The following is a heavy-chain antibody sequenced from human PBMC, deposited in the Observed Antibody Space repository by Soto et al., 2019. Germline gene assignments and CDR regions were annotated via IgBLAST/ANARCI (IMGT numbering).Heavy chain of an antibody. V-gene: IGHV4-59*08. D-gene: IGHD6-19*01. Sequence: QVQLQESGPGLLKPSETLSLTCTVSGGSISTYYWSWIRQPPGKGLEWIGYIYYSGSTNYNPSLKSRVTISVVTSNNHFSLKLSSVTAADTAVYYCARPYSSGWYAAFDIWGQGTMVTVSS. CDR3: ARPYSSGWYAAFDI. CDR2: IYYSGST. CDR1: GGSISTYY. J-gene: IGHJ3*02.